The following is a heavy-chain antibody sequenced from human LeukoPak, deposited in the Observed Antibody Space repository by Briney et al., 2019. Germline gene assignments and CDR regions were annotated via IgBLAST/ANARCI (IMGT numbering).Heavy chain of an antibody. CDR1: GGSISSSSYY. J-gene: IGHJ6*03. D-gene: IGHD3-22*01. CDR3: ATATRGYYYDSSGYSRGMDV. CDR2: IYYSGST. V-gene: IGHV4-39*01. Sequence: SETLSLTCTVSGGSISSSSYYWGWIRQPPGKGLEWIGNIYYSGSTYYNPSLKSRVTISVDTSKNQFSLKLSSVTAADTAVYYCATATRGYYYDSSGYSRGMDVWGKGTTVTVSS.